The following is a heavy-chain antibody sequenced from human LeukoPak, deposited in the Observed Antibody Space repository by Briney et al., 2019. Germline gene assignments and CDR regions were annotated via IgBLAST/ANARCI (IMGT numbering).Heavy chain of an antibody. CDR3: ARDGEGEPPPFTCGY. CDR2: INPTGGST. D-gene: IGHD1-14*01. CDR1: GYTFTSYY. Sequence: ASVKVSCKASGYTFTSYYMHWVRQAPGQGLEWMGLINPTGGSTGYAQKFQGRVTMTRDMSTSTVYMELSSLRSEDTAVYYCARDGEGEPPPFTCGYWGQGTLVTVSS. J-gene: IGHJ4*02. V-gene: IGHV1-46*01.